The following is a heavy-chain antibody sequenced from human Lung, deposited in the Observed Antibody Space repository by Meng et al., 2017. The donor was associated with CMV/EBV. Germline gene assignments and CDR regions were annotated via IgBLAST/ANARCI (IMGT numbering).Heavy chain of an antibody. CDR3: ARVTEYGGNCFDS. CDR2: VYPSGYT. D-gene: IGHD4/OR15-4a*01. J-gene: IGHJ4*02. Sequence: VSCTSISTSNWWVWVRQPPGKGLEWIGEVYPSGYTNYNPSLKSRVTMSVDRSKNQFSLKLSSVTAADTAVYYCARVTEYGGNCFDSWGQGTLVTVSS. V-gene: IGHV4-4*02. CDR1: CTSISTSNW.